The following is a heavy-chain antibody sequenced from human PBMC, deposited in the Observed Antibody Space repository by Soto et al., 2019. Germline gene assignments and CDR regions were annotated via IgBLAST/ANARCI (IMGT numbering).Heavy chain of an antibody. CDR3: ARLAVAGRALDY. J-gene: IGHJ4*02. CDR2: INAGIGDT. D-gene: IGHD6-19*01. Sequence: ASVKVSCKASGYSFPSYTMHWVRQAPGQRLEWMGWINAGIGDTKYSEKFQGRVTITTDEPTSTAYMELSSLRSEDTAVYYCARLAVAGRALDYWGQGTLVTVSS. CDR1: GYSFPSYT. V-gene: IGHV1-3*01.